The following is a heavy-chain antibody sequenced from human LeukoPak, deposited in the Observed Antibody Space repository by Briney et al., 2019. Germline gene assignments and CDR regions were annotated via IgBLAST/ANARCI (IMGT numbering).Heavy chain of an antibody. D-gene: IGHD5/OR15-5a*01. V-gene: IGHV3-33*06. J-gene: IGHJ6*02. CDR3: AKDPSTPAYYYGMDV. CDR2: IWYDGSNK. CDR1: GFTFGSYG. Sequence: GGSLRLSCAASGFTFGSYGMHWVRQAPGKGLEWVAVIWYDGSNKYYAGSVKGRFTISRDNSKNTLYLQMNSLRAEDTAVYYCAKDPSTPAYYYGMDVWGQGTTVTVSS.